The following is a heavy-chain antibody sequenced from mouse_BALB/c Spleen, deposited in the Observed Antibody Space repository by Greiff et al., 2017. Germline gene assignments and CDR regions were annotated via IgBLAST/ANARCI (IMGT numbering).Heavy chain of an antibody. J-gene: IGHJ1*01. D-gene: IGHD1-1*01. Sequence: EVKLVESGGGLVQPGGSRKLSCAASGFTFSSFGMHWVRQAPEKGLEWVAYISSGSSTIYYADTVKGRFTISRDNPKNTLFLQMTSLRSEDTAMYYCARGGGSSLYWYFDVWGAGTTVTVSS. V-gene: IGHV5-17*02. CDR3: ARGGGSSLYWYFDV. CDR2: ISSGSSTI. CDR1: GFTFSSFG.